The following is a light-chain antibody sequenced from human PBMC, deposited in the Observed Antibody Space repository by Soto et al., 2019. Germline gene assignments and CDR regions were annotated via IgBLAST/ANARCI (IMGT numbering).Light chain of an antibody. Sequence: EIVFTPSPATLSLSPGERATLSCRASQSVSSYLAWYQQKPGQAPRLLMYEASNRATGIPARFSGGGSGTDFTLTISSLEPEDFAVYYCQQRSDWPWTFGQGTKVDI. CDR1: QSVSSY. CDR3: QQRSDWPWT. J-gene: IGKJ1*01. V-gene: IGKV3-11*01. CDR2: EAS.